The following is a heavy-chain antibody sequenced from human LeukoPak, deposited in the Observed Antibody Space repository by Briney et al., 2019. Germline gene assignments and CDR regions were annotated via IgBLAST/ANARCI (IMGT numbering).Heavy chain of an antibody. V-gene: IGHV4-61*02. CDR1: GGSISRGSYF. Sequence: SETLSLTCTVSGGSISRGSYFWSWIRQPAGKGLEWIGRFYTSATPNYNPSLKSRVTISVDTSRNQFSLKLSSLTAADTAVYYCARRDSSGWINFDYWGQGTLVTVSS. J-gene: IGHJ4*02. D-gene: IGHD6-19*01. CDR2: FYTSATP. CDR3: ARRDSSGWINFDY.